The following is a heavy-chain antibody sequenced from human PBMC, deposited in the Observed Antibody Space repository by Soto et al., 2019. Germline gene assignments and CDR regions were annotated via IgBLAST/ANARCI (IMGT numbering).Heavy chain of an antibody. CDR1: GFTFDDYA. Sequence: EVQLVESGGGLVQPGRSLRLSCAASGFTFDDYAMHWVRQAPGKGLEWVSGISWNSGSIGYADSVKGRFTISRDNAKNSLYLQMNSLRAEDTALYHCAKWDDYGDRKEAFDIWGQGTMVTVSS. CDR3: AKWDDYGDRKEAFDI. V-gene: IGHV3-9*01. D-gene: IGHD4-17*01. CDR2: ISWNSGSI. J-gene: IGHJ3*02.